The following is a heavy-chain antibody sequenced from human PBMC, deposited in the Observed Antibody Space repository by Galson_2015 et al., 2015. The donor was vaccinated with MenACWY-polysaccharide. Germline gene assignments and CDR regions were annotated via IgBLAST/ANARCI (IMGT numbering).Heavy chain of an antibody. V-gene: IGHV3-23*01. Sequence: SLRLSCAASGFTFSSYAMSWVRQAPGKGLEWVSAISGSGGSTYYADSVKGRFTISRDNSKNTLYLQMNSLRAEDTAVYYCAKFLGDIVVVVAAADAFDIWGQGTMVTVSS. D-gene: IGHD2-15*01. CDR3: AKFLGDIVVVVAAADAFDI. J-gene: IGHJ3*02. CDR2: ISGSGGST. CDR1: GFTFSSYA.